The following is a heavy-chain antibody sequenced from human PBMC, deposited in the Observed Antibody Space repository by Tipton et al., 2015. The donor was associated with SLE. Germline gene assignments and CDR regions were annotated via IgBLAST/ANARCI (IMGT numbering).Heavy chain of an antibody. CDR3: AGPGHYYYGMDV. J-gene: IGHJ6*02. CDR1: GFTFSDYY. V-gene: IGHV3-11*01. D-gene: IGHD1-14*01. Sequence: GSLRLSCAASGFTFSDYYMSWIRQAPGKGLEWLSFISSSGSNIYYADSVKGRFTISRDNAKNALYLQMNSLRVEDTAVYYCAGPGHYYYGMDVWGQGTTVTVSS. CDR2: ISSSGSNI.